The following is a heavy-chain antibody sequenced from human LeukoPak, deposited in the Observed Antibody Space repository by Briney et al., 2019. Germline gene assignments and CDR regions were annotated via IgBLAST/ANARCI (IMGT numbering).Heavy chain of an antibody. CDR2: ISYDGSNK. V-gene: IGHV3-30*04. Sequence: GPLRLSCAASGFTFSSYAMHWVRQAPGKGLEWVAVISYDGSNKYYADSVKGRFTISRDNSKNTLYLQMNSLRAEDTAVYYCARGSTPGIAADWGQGTLVTVSS. D-gene: IGHD6-13*01. CDR3: ARGSTPGIAAD. CDR1: GFTFSSYA. J-gene: IGHJ1*01.